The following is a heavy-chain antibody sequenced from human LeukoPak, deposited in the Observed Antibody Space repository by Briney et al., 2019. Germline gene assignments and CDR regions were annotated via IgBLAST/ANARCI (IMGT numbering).Heavy chain of an antibody. D-gene: IGHD2-2*02. V-gene: IGHV1-69*05. J-gene: IGHJ3*02. Sequence: GASVKVSCKASGGTFSSYAISWVRQAPGQGLEWMGGIIPIFGTANYAQKFQGRVTITTDESTSTAYMELSSLRSEDTAVYYCARSFVVVPAAIGGIDAFDIWGQGTVVTVSS. CDR3: ARSFVVVPAAIGGIDAFDI. CDR1: GGTFSSYA. CDR2: IIPIFGTA.